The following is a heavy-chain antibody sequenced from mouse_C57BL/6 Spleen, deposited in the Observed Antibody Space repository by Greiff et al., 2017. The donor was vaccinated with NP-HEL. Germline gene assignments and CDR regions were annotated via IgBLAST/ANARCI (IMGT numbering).Heavy chain of an antibody. CDR3: ARQEGSSGQDWFAY. Sequence: EVQVVESGGDLVKPGGSLKLSCAASGFTFSSYGMSWVRQTPDKRLEWVATISSGGSYTYYPDSVKGRFTISRDNAKNTLYLQMSSLKSEDTAMYYCARQEGSSGQDWFAYWGQGTLVTVSA. J-gene: IGHJ3*01. CDR2: ISSGGSYT. D-gene: IGHD3-2*02. V-gene: IGHV5-6*01. CDR1: GFTFSSYG.